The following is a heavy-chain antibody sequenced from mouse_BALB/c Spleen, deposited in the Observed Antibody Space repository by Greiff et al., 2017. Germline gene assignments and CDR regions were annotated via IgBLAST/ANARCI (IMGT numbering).Heavy chain of an antibody. D-gene: IGHD1-1*01. CDR3: ARSFYYGSPFDY. J-gene: IGHJ2*01. CDR1: GYTFTSYY. Sequence: QVLLKQSGPELVKPGASVRISFKASGYTFTSYYINWVKPRPGQGLEWIGWIYPGNVNTKYNEKFKGKATLTADKSSSTTYMQLSSLTSEDSAVYFCARSFYYGSPFDYWGQGTTLTVSS. V-gene: IGHV1S56*01. CDR2: IYPGNVNT.